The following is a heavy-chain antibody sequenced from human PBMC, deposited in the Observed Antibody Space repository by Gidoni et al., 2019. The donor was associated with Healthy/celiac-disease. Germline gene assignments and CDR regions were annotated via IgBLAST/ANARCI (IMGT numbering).Heavy chain of an antibody. D-gene: IGHD6-19*01. J-gene: IGHJ4*02. Sequence: QVQLVQSGAEVKKPGASVKVSCKASGYTFTSYYMHWVRQAPEQGLEWMGKINPSGGSTRYAKKFQGRVTMTRDTSTSTVDMELSSLRSEDTAVYYCVAGTPGAFDYWGQGTLVTVSS. CDR1: GYTFTSYY. CDR2: INPSGGST. V-gene: IGHV1-46*01. CDR3: VAGTPGAFDY.